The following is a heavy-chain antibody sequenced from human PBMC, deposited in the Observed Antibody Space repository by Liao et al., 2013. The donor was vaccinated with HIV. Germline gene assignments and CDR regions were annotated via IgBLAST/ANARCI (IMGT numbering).Heavy chain of an antibody. D-gene: IGHD3-16*01. V-gene: IGHV4-59*12. CDR1: GGSISSYY. CDR3: ARGFRLRLGLVDY. Sequence: QVQLQESGPGLVKPSETLSLTCTVSGGSISSYYWSWIRQPPGKGLEWIGYIYYSGSTNYNPSLKSRVTISVDTSKNQFSLKLSSVTAADTAVYYCARGFRLRLGLVDYWGPGNPGHRLL. CDR2: IYYSGST. J-gene: IGHJ4*02.